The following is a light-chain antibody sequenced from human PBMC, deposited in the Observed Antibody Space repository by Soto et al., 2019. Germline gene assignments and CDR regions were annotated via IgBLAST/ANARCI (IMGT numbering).Light chain of an antibody. CDR1: QSVSSSY. CDR2: RAS. J-gene: IGKJ1*01. CDR3: QQYSSSPGA. V-gene: IGKV3-20*01. Sequence: EIVLTQSSGTLSLSPGHRATLSCRASQSVSSSYLAWYQQKPGKAPKLLIYRASTWTSGIPDRFSGSGSGTEFTLTISRLQPEDFAVYYCQQYSSSPGAFGQGTKVDI.